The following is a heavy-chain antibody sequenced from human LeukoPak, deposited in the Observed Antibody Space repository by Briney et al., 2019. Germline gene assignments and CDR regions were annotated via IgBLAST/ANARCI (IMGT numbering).Heavy chain of an antibody. V-gene: IGHV5-51*01. CDR3: ATSLFTTGVDV. CDR1: GYSFTSYW. D-gene: IGHD1-1*01. CDR2: IYPGDSNT. J-gene: IGHJ6*04. Sequence: GESLKISCKGSGYSFTSYWIGWVRQMPGKGLEWMGIIYPGDSNTRYSPSFLGQVTISADKSISTAYLQWSSLKASDTAMYYCATSLFTTGVDVWGKGTTVTVSS.